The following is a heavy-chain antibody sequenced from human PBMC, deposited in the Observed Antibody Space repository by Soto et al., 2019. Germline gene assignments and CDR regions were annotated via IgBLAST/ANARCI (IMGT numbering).Heavy chain of an antibody. CDR2: IIPIFGTA. V-gene: IGHV1-69*12. J-gene: IGHJ6*02. D-gene: IGHD6-6*01. Sequence: QVQLVQSGAEVKKPGSSVKVSCKASGGTFSSYAISWVRQAPGQGLEWMGGIIPIFGTANYAQKFQGRVTITADESTSTAYMELSSLRSEDTAVYYCAREGIAARRGAYYYYGMDVWGQGTTVTVSS. CDR1: GGTFSSYA. CDR3: AREGIAARRGAYYYYGMDV.